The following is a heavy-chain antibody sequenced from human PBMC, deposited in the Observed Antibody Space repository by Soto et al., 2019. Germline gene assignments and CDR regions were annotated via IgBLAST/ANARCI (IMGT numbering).Heavy chain of an antibody. D-gene: IGHD2-8*01. Sequence: GGSLRLSCTSSGFALNTYAMNCCRQAPGTDLGSIPHIAPGGDRICYADSVKGRFTSSRDNARNSLYLQMNSLRDEDTALYYCAGERVLIYAPYGAFNMWGQGTLVTVSS. V-gene: IGHV3-11*04. CDR1: GFALNTYA. CDR2: IAPGGDRI. J-gene: IGHJ3*02. CDR3: AGERVLIYAPYGAFNM.